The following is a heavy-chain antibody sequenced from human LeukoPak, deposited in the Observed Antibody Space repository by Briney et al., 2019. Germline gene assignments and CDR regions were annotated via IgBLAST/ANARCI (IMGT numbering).Heavy chain of an antibody. J-gene: IGHJ4*02. D-gene: IGHD6-6*01. V-gene: IGHV1-2*02. CDR3: GRKSAARKTRESND. CDR1: GYTFTVYY. CDR2: IHPNSGGT. Sequence: ASVKLSCEASGYTFTVYYMNCGRQAPGQGLEWMGWIHPNSGGTNYAQKFQGRVTMTRDTSINTAYMELSRLTSDDTAVYYCGRKSAARKTRESNDWGQGTLVTVSS.